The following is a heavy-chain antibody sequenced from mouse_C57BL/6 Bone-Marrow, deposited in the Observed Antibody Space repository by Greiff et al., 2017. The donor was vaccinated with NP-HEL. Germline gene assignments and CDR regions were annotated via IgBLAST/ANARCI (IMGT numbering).Heavy chain of an antibody. CDR2: IYPGSGST. V-gene: IGHV1-55*01. CDR3: RITTVVARNYAMDY. Sequence: VQLQQPGAELVKPGASVKMSCKASGYTFTSYWITWVKQRPGQGLEWIGDIYPGSGSTNYNEKFKSKATLTVDTSSSTAYMQLSSLTSEDSAVYYCRITTVVARNYAMDYWGQGTSVTVSS. D-gene: IGHD1-1*01. J-gene: IGHJ4*01. CDR1: GYTFTSYW.